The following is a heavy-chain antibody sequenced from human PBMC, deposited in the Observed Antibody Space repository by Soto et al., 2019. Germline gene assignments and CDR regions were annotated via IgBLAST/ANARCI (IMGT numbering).Heavy chain of an antibody. CDR2: ISGSGGST. D-gene: IGHD2-2*01. Sequence: LRLSCAASGCTFSSYTMSWVRQAPGKGLEWVSAISGSGGSTYYADSVKGRFTISRDNSKNTLYLQMNSLRAEDTAVYYCAKGGDIVVVPAARHTAYFDYWGQGTLVTVSS. V-gene: IGHV3-23*01. CDR3: AKGGDIVVVPAARHTAYFDY. CDR1: GCTFSSYT. J-gene: IGHJ4*02.